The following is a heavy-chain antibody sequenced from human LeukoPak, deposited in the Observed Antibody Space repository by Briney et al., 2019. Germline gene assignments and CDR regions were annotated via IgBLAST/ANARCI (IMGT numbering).Heavy chain of an antibody. CDR3: ARDWNYHSSGYYYDESAQYFQH. J-gene: IGHJ1*01. V-gene: IGHV1-69*05. Sequence: SVKVSCKASGGTFSSYAISWVRQAPGQGLERMGRIIPIFGTASYAQKFQGRVTITTDESTSTAYMELSSLRSEDTAVYYCARDWNYHSSGYYYDESAQYFQHWGQGTLVTVSS. CDR1: GGTFSSYA. D-gene: IGHD3-22*01. CDR2: IIPIFGTA.